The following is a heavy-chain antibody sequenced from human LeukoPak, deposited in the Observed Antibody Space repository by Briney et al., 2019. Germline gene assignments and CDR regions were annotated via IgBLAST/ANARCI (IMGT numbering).Heavy chain of an antibody. J-gene: IGHJ4*02. Sequence: PGGSLRLSCAASGFAFSRYGMHWVRQAPGKGLELVAVIWSDGSNPYYGESVKGRFTISRDNSKNSLYLQMNSLRAADTAVYYCVREDGPTDYWGQGALVTVSS. CDR1: GFAFSRYG. CDR2: IWSDGSNP. V-gene: IGHV3-33*01. CDR3: VREDGPTDY.